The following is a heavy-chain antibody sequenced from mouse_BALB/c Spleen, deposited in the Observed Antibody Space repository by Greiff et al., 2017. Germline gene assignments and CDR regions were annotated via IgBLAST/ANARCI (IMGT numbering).Heavy chain of an antibody. Sequence: EVKLVESGGGLVKPGGSLKLSCAASGFTFSSYAMSWVRQTPEKRLEWVASISSGGSTYYPDSVKGRFTISRDNARNILYLQMSSLRSEDTAMYYCAREDYYGSSLLHFDYWGQGTTLTVSS. J-gene: IGHJ2*01. CDR3: AREDYYGSSLLHFDY. CDR1: GFTFSSYA. V-gene: IGHV5-6-5*01. CDR2: ISSGGST. D-gene: IGHD1-1*01.